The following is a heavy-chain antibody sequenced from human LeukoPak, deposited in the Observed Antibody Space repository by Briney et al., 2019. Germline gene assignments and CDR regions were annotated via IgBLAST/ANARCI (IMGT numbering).Heavy chain of an antibody. CDR3: AREGYGDYEGK. V-gene: IGHV4-38-2*02. CDR1: GYSISSGYY. J-gene: IGHJ4*02. D-gene: IGHD4-17*01. Sequence: SETLSLTCTVSGYSISSGYYWGWIRQLPGKGLEWIGSIYHSGSTYYNPSLKSRVTISVDTSKNQFSLKLSSVTAADTAVYYCAREGYGDYEGKWGQGTLVTVSS. CDR2: IYHSGST.